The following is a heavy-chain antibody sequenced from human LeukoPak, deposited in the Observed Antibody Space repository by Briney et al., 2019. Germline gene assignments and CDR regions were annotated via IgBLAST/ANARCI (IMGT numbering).Heavy chain of an antibody. CDR3: ARRLGLGFGEYSNNWFDP. CDR2: IKQDGSEK. D-gene: IGHD3-10*01. CDR1: GFTFSSYW. Sequence: GGSLRLSCAASGFTFSSYWMTWIRQAPGKGLEWVANIKQDGSEKYYVDSVKGRFTTSRDNAKNSLYLQMNSLRAEDTALYYCARRLGLGFGEYSNNWFDPWGQGTLVTVSS. J-gene: IGHJ5*02. V-gene: IGHV3-7*01.